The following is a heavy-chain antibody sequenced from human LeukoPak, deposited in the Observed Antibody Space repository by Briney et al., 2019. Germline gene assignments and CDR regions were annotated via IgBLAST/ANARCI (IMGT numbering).Heavy chain of an antibody. CDR1: GFTFSSYW. CDR3: ARVPMVRGAFDY. D-gene: IGHD3-10*01. J-gene: IGHJ4*02. V-gene: IGHV3-74*01. CDR2: INSDGSST. Sequence: GGSLRLSCAASGFTFSSYWMRWVRHAPGKGLVWVSRINSDGSSTSYADSVKGRFTISRDNAKNTLYLQMNSLRAEDTAVYYCARVPMVRGAFDYWGQGTLVTVSS.